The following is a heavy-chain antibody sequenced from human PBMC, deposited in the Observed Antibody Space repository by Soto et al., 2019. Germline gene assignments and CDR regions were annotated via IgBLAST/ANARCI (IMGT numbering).Heavy chain of an antibody. CDR2: INHSGST. D-gene: IGHD6-6*01. CDR1: GGSFSGYY. CDR3: ARGLYSSSSY. J-gene: IGHJ4*02. V-gene: IGHV4-34*01. Sequence: SETLSLTCAVYGGSFSGYYWSWIRQPPGKGLEWIGEINHSGSTNYNPSLKSRVTISVDTSKNQFSLKLGSVTAADTAVYYCARGLYSSSSYWGQGTLVTVSS.